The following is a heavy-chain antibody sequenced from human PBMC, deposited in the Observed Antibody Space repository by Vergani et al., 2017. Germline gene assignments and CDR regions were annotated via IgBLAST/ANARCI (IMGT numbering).Heavy chain of an antibody. CDR2: ILTGVNT. D-gene: IGHD2-8*01. V-gene: IGHV4-61*02. CDR3: ARHGVLEGWFDP. CDR1: GDSINSDTYH. Sequence: QVQLQESGPGLVKPSQTLSLTCSASGDSINSDTYHWSWMRQPAGKGLEWVGRILTGVNTNYNPSLKSRAFMSTDTSKNQFYLKLTSVTAADTAVYYCARHGVLEGWFDPWGPGTLVTVST. J-gene: IGHJ5*01.